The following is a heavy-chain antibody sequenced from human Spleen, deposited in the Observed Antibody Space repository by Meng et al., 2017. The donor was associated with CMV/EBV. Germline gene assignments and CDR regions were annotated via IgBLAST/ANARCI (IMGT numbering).Heavy chain of an antibody. J-gene: IGHJ4*02. CDR3: AKDRGSGYDYWSGLWDY. CDR2: ISSSSRTI. CDR1: GFTFSSYS. D-gene: IGHD3-3*01. Sequence: ESLKISCAASGFTFSSYSMNWVRQAPGKGLEWVSYISSSSRTIYYADSVKGRFTVSRDNSQKSLYLELNSLRAEDTAIYFCAKDRGSGYDYWSGLWDYWGQGTLVTVSS. V-gene: IGHV3-48*04.